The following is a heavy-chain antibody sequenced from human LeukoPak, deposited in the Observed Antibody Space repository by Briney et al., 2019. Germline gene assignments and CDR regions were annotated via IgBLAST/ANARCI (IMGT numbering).Heavy chain of an antibody. CDR2: ISHSGST. CDR3: ARGMYELQLGAWFDP. Sequence: SETLSLTCGVSGYSITSDYFWGWIRQPPGKGLEYIGSISHSGSTFYNPSLKSRVTISVDTSKNHFSLSLSSVTASDTAVYYCARGMYELQLGAWFDPWGQGTLVTVSS. V-gene: IGHV4-38-2*01. J-gene: IGHJ5*02. D-gene: IGHD3-16*01. CDR1: GYSITSDYF.